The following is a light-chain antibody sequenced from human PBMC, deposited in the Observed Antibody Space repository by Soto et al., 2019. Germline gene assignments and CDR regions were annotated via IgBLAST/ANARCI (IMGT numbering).Light chain of an antibody. CDR2: GAS. V-gene: IGKV3-20*01. J-gene: IGKJ4*01. CDR3: QQYGRSP. Sequence: EIVLTQSPGTLSLSPGERATLSCRASQSVSSSYLAWYQQKPGQAPRLLIYGASSRATGIPDRFSGSGSGTDFTLTISRLEPEDFAVYYCQQYGRSPFGGGTKVEIK. CDR1: QSVSSSY.